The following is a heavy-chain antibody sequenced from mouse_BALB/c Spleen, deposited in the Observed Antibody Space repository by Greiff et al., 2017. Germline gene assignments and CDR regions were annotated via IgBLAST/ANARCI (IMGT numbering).Heavy chain of an antibody. CDR3: AGSRDGYYEDY. Sequence: VQLQQSGPGLVKPSQSLSLTCTVTGYSITSDYAWNWIRQFPGNKLEWMGYISYSGSTSYNPSLKSRISITRDTSKNQFFLQLNSVTTEDTATYYCAGSRDGYYEDYWGQGTTLTVSS. CDR2: ISYSGST. CDR1: GYSITSDYA. J-gene: IGHJ2*01. D-gene: IGHD2-3*01. V-gene: IGHV3-2*02.